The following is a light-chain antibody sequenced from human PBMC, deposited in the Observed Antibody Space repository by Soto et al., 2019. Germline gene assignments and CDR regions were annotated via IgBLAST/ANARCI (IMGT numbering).Light chain of an antibody. J-gene: IGKJ5*01. CDR1: QSVSSF. V-gene: IGKV3-11*01. Sequence: EVVVTQSPATLSLSPGERATLSCRASQSVSSFLAWYQQKPGQAPRLLIYDASNRATGIPARFSGSGSGTDFTLTISSLEPEDFAVYYCQQYKNWPPITFGQGTRLEIK. CDR3: QQYKNWPPIT. CDR2: DAS.